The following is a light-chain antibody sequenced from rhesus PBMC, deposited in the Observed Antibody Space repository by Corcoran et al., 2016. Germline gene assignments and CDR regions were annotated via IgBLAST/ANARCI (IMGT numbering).Light chain of an antibody. CDR1: ENVNNY. J-gene: IGKJ1*01. CDR3: QHSYGTPRT. Sequence: DIQMTQSPSSLSASVGDRVTITCRASENVNNYIHWYQQKPGKAPKLLIYAASTLQRGVPSRFSGSGSGTDYTFTISSLQAEDVATYYCQHSYGTPRTFGQGTKVEIK. V-gene: IGKV1-74*01. CDR2: AAS.